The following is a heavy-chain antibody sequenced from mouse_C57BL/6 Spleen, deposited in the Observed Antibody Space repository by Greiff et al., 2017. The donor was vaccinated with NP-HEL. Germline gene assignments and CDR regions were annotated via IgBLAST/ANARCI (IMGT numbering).Heavy chain of an antibody. CDR1: GYSFTDYN. CDR3: ARAYGSFYAMDY. V-gene: IGHV1-39*01. D-gene: IGHD1-1*01. Sequence: EVKLMESGPELVKPGASVKISCKASGYSFTDYNMNWVKQSNGKSLEWIGVINPNYGTTSYNQKFKGKATLTVDQSSSTAYMQLNSLTSEDSAVYYCARAYGSFYAMDYWGQGTSVTVSS. CDR2: INPNYGTT. J-gene: IGHJ4*01.